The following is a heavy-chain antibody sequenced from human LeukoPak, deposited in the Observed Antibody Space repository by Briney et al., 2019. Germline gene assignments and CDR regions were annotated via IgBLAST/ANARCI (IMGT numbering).Heavy chain of an antibody. V-gene: IGHV4-61*02. Sequence: SETLSLTRTVSGGSISSGSYYWSWIRQPAGKGLEWIGRIYTSGSTNYNPSLKSRVTISVDTSKNQFSLKLSSVTAADTAVYYCARESVYYYYYYYMDVWGKGTTVTISS. CDR1: GGSISSGSYY. CDR3: ARESVYYYYYYYMDV. J-gene: IGHJ6*03. CDR2: IYTSGST.